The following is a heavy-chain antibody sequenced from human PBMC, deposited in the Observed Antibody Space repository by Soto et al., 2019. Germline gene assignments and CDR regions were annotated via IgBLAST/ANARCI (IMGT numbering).Heavy chain of an antibody. Sequence: ASGKVSCKASGYTFTSYGISWLRQSPGQGLEWMGWISAYNGNTNYAQKLQGRVTMTTDTSTSTAYMELRSLRSDDTAGYYCARVSYWELPLQGHFDYWGQGTLVTVSS. CDR2: ISAYNGNT. CDR1: GYTFTSYG. CDR3: ARVSYWELPLQGHFDY. V-gene: IGHV1-18*04. J-gene: IGHJ4*02. D-gene: IGHD1-26*01.